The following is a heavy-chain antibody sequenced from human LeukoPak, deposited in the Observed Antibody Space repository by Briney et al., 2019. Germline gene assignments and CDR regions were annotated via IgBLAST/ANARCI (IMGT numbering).Heavy chain of an antibody. CDR2: IYYSGSI. V-gene: IGHV4-59*01. D-gene: IGHD4-23*01. J-gene: IGHJ2*01. CDR3: ARSVVTLYWYFDL. CDR1: GGSISGYY. Sequence: PSVTLSLTCTVSGGSISGYYYNWIRQPPGKGLEWIGYIYYSGSINYNPSLKSRVTISLDTSRNQFSLKLSSVTTADTAVYYCARSVVTLYWYFDLWGRGTLVTVSS.